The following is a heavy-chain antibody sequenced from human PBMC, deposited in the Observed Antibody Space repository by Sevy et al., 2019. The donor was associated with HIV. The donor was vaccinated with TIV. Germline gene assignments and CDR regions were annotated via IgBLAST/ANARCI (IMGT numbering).Heavy chain of an antibody. V-gene: IGHV3-33*01. CDR2: IWYDGSNK. J-gene: IGHJ4*02. Sequence: GGSLRLSCAASGFTYNGYGMHWVRQAPGKGLEWVAVIWYDGSNKEYADSVNGRFTISRDNSKNTLYLQMNNLRAEDTAVYYCARESIAVAGIGYYFHYWGQGTLVTVSS. CDR3: ARESIAVAGIGYYFHY. CDR1: GFTYNGYG. D-gene: IGHD6-19*01.